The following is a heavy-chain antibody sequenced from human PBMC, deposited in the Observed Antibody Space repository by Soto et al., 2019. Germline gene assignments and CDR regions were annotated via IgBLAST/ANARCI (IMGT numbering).Heavy chain of an antibody. J-gene: IGHJ4*02. D-gene: IGHD2-15*01. Sequence: QPGGSLRLSCAASGFSFSTYWMSWVRQAPGKGLKWVANIKQDGNDKYYVDSVKGRFTISRDNAKNSLYLQMNNLRVEDTAVYYCARECSGGSCFGDWGRGNLVTVSS. CDR3: ARECSGGSCFGD. V-gene: IGHV3-7*01. CDR1: GFSFSTYW. CDR2: IKQDGNDK.